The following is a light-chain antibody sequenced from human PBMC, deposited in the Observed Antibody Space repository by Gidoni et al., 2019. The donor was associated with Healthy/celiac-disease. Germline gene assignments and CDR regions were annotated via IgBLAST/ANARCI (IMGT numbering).Light chain of an antibody. Sequence: DIQMTQSPSSLSASVGDRVTITCRASQSISSYLNWYQQKQGKAPKLLIYAASSLQSGVPSRFSGSGSGTDFTLTIISLQPEDFATYYCQQSYSTLRTFGQGTKVEIK. CDR1: QSISSY. CDR2: AAS. J-gene: IGKJ1*01. CDR3: QQSYSTLRT. V-gene: IGKV1-39*01.